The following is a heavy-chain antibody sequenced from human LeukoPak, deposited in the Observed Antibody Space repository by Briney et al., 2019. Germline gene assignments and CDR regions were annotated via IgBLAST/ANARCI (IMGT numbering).Heavy chain of an antibody. J-gene: IGHJ4*02. CDR1: GFTFSSYA. D-gene: IGHD2-2*01. CDR2: ISGSGGST. CDR3: AKGGCSSTSCYGDYFDY. V-gene: IGHV3-23*01. Sequence: GVSLRLSCAASGFTFSSYAMSWVRQAPGKGLEWVSAISGSGGSTYYADSVKGRFTISRDNSKNTLYLQMNSLRAEDTAVYYCAKGGCSSTSCYGDYFDYWGQGTLVTVSS.